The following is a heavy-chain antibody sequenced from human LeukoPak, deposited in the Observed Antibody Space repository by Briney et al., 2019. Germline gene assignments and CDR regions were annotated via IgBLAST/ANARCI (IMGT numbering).Heavy chain of an antibody. J-gene: IGHJ6*03. D-gene: IGHD2-2*01. Sequence: GGSLRLSCAASGFTFSSYGMHWVRQAPGKGLEWVAFIRYDGSNKYYADSVKGRFTISRDNSKNTLYLQMNSLRAEDTAVYYCAKDLPYCSSTSCYPSRWYYMDVWGKGTTVTVSS. CDR2: IRYDGSNK. CDR3: AKDLPYCSSTSCYPSRWYYMDV. CDR1: GFTFSSYG. V-gene: IGHV3-30*02.